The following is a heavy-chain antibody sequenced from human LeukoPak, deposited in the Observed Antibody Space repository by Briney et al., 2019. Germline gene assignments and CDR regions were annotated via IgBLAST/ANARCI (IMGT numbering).Heavy chain of an antibody. V-gene: IGHV6-1*01. Sequence: SQTLSLTCAISGDSVSSNSAARNWIRQSPSRGLEWLGRTYYRSKWHNEYAVSLRSRITINPDTSKNQFSLQLNSVSPEDTAVYYCASGTAANGMDVWGQGTTVTVSS. J-gene: IGHJ6*02. CDR2: TYYRSKWHN. CDR1: GDSVSSNSAA. CDR3: ASGTAANGMDV. D-gene: IGHD1-1*01.